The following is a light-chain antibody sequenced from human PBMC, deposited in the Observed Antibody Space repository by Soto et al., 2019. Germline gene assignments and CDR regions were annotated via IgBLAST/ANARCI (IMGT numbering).Light chain of an antibody. CDR3: QSYDSSLSGYV. CDR1: RSSVGSNT. Sequence: QSALTQPPSASGTPGQTVTISCSGSRSSVGSNTVNWYQHLPGTAPKLLVHSNNHRPSGVPDRFSASKAGASASLAISGLQSEDEGDYYCQSYDSSLSGYVFGTGTKVTVL. J-gene: IGLJ1*01. CDR2: SNN. V-gene: IGLV1-44*01.